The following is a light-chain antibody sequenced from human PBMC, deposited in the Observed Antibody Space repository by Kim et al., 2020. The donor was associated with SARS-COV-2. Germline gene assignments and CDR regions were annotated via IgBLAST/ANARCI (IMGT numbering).Light chain of an antibody. CDR3: AAWDDSLKAFV. CDR1: KSNIGTNT. Sequence: ELTQPPSASGTPGQRVSISCSGSKSNIGTNTVTWYQQLPGTAPKLLIFSNTQRPSSVPDRFSGSKSGTSASLTISGLQSEDEADYYCAAWDDSLKAFVCGAGTKVT. J-gene: IGLJ1*01. CDR2: SNT. V-gene: IGLV1-44*01.